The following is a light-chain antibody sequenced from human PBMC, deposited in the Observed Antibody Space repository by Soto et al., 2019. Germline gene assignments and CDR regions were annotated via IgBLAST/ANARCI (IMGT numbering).Light chain of an antibody. CDR2: GVY. J-gene: IGKJ1*01. CDR1: QSVGSS. CDR3: KQYDTSPRT. V-gene: IGKV3-20*01. Sequence: EIVFTQSPATMSLSPGERATLSCRASQSVGSSLAWYQQKPGQATRLLISGVYSRAAGIPDRFSGSGSGTDFTLTISRLEPEEFAVYYCKQYDTSPRTFGQGTKVDIK.